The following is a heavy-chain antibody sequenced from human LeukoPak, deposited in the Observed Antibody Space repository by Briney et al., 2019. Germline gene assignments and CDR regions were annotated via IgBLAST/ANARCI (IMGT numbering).Heavy chain of an antibody. D-gene: IGHD3-10*01. CDR1: GFTFSSYW. CDR3: ARECPGEYFDY. V-gene: IGHV3-7*01. J-gene: IGHJ4*02. Sequence: ARGSLRLSCAAPGFTFSSYWMNWVRQAPGKRLEWVANINQDGSEKYYVDSVKGRFTISRDKGKNSLYLQLNRLRDEKTAVYYSARECPGEYFDYWGQGALVTVSS. CDR2: INQDGSEK.